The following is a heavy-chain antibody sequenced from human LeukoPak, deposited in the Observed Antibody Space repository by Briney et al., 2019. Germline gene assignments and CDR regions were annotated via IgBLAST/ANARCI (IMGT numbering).Heavy chain of an antibody. D-gene: IGHD3-10*02. J-gene: IGHJ6*02. CDR2: ISAYNGDT. Sequence: ASVKVSCKASGYTFTSYAISWVRQAPGQGLEWMGWISAYNGDTNYAQKLQGRVTMTTDTSTSTAYMELRSLRSDDTAVYYCARDDPMLGDYYGMDVWGQGTTVTVSS. CDR1: GYTFTSYA. CDR3: ARDDPMLGDYYGMDV. V-gene: IGHV1-18*01.